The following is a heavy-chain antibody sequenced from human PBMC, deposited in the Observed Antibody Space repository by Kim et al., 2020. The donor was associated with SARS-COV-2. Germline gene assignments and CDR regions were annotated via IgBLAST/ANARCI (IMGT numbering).Heavy chain of an antibody. J-gene: IGHJ4*02. CDR1: GVTFSSYW. CDR2: VNSDGSST. D-gene: IGHD3-16*01. Sequence: GGSLRLSCVASGVTFSSYWRHWVRQAPGKGLVWVSRVNSDGSSTSNADSVKGRFTISRDNARNTLYLQMNSLRAEDTAVYYCASLSTGYVWDKFDYWGQGTLVTVSS. CDR3: ASLSTGYVWDKFDY. V-gene: IGHV3-74*01.